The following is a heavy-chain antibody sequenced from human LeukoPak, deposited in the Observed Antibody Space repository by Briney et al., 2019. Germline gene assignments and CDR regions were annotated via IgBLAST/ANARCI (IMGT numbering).Heavy chain of an antibody. CDR1: GGTFSSYA. J-gene: IGHJ4*02. CDR3: ARGGIEASGYYAGYYFDY. Sequence: GASVKVSCKASGGTFSSYAISWVRQAPGQGLEWMGGIIPIFGTANYAQKFQGRVTITTNESTSTAYMELSSLRSEDTAVYYCARGGIEASGYYAGYYFDYWGQGTLVTVSS. V-gene: IGHV1-69*05. D-gene: IGHD3-3*01. CDR2: IIPIFGTA.